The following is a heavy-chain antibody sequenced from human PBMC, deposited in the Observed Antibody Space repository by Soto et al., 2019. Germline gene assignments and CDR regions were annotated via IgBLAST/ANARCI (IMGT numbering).Heavy chain of an antibody. CDR1: GFTFNDYY. CDR3: ASDPEWVGYRYGLDY. CDR2: MSNSGNTI. Sequence: QVQLVESGGALVKPGGSLRLSCVASGFTFNDYYMSWIRQAPGKGLEWISYMSNSGNTIDYADSVKGRFTISRDNAKDSLYLQMVDLRAEDTAVYYCASDPEWVGYRYGLDYWGQGTVVTVSS. D-gene: IGHD5-18*01. J-gene: IGHJ4*02. V-gene: IGHV3-11*01.